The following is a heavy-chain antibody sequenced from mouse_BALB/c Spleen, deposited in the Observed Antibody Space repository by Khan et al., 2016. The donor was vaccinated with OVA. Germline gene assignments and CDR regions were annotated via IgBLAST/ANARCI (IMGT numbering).Heavy chain of an antibody. Sequence: EVQLQESGPGLVKPSQSLSLTCTVTGYSITSNYAWSWLRQFPGNKLDWMGYISYSGSTNYNPSLKSRISVTRDTSENQFFLQLNSVTAEDTAIYYCARQNYYGYALDYWGQGTSVTVSS. CDR3: ARQNYYGYALDY. CDR2: ISYSGST. V-gene: IGHV3-2*02. J-gene: IGHJ4*01. D-gene: IGHD1-1*01. CDR1: GYSITSNYA.